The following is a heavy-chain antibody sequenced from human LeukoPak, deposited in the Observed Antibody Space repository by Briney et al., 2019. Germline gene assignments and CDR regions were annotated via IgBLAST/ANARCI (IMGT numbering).Heavy chain of an antibody. CDR1: GYTFTGYY. D-gene: IGHD6-13*01. J-gene: IGHJ4*02. CDR3: ARYTITAAGSPFDY. V-gene: IGHV1-2*02. Sequence: ASVKVSCKASGYTFTGYYVHWVRQAPGQGLEWMEWINSHSGGTDYAHKFQGRVTMTRDTSISTAYMELSRLKSDDTAVYYCARYTITAAGSPFDYWGQGTLVTVSS. CDR2: INSHSGGT.